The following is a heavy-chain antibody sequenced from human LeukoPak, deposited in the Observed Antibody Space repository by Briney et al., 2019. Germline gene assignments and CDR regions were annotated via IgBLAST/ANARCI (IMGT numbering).Heavy chain of an antibody. Sequence: GGSLRLSCAASGFTVSSNYMSWVRQAPGKGLEWVSVIYSGGSTYYADSVKGRFTTSRDNSKNTLYLQMNSLRAEDTAVYYCARGMAYGDYVDNWFDPWGQGTLVTVSS. CDR3: ARGMAYGDYVDNWFDP. CDR2: IYSGGST. V-gene: IGHV3-66*01. D-gene: IGHD4-17*01. CDR1: GFTVSSNY. J-gene: IGHJ5*02.